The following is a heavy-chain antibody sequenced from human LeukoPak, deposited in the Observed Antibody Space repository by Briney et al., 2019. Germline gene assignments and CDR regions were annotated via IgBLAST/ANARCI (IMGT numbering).Heavy chain of an antibody. CDR1: GYTFTSYY. D-gene: IGHD6-19*01. CDR2: INPSGGGT. V-gene: IGHV1-46*01. CDR3: ASSSGWLLQHFDY. Sequence: ASVKVSCKASGYTFTSYYMHWVRQAPGQGLEWMGIINPSGGGTSYAQKFQGRVTMTRDTSTSTVYMELSSLRSEDTAVYYCASSSGWLLQHFDYWGQGTLVTVSS. J-gene: IGHJ4*02.